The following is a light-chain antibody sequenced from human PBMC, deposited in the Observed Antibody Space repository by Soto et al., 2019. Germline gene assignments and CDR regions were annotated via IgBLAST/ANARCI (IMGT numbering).Light chain of an antibody. V-gene: IGLV2-23*01. J-gene: IGLJ2*01. CDR2: EGS. Sequence: QSALTQPASVSGSPGQSITISCTGTSSDVGSYNLVSWYQQHPGKAPKLMIYEGSKRPSGVSNRFSGSKSGNTASLTISGLQAEDEADYYCCSYARSSPHVVFGGGTKLTVL. CDR1: SSDVGSYNL. CDR3: CSYARSSPHVV.